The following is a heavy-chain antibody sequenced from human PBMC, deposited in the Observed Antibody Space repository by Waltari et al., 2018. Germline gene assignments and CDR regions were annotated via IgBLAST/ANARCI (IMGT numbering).Heavy chain of an antibody. CDR3: AKDMMDFEDIVGEHGMDV. Sequence: EVQLVESGGGLVQPGRSLRLSCAASGFTFDDYAMHWVRQAPGKCLEWVSGISGNSGSIGYADSVKGRFTISRDNAKNSLYLQMNSLRAEDTALYYCAKDMMDFEDIVGEHGMDVWGQGTTVTVSS. J-gene: IGHJ6*02. CDR1: GFTFDDYA. D-gene: IGHD2-15*01. CDR2: ISGNSGSI. V-gene: IGHV3-9*01.